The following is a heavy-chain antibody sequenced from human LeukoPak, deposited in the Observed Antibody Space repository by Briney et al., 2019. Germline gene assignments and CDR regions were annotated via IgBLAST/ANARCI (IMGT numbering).Heavy chain of an antibody. Sequence: GGSLRLSCAASGFTFSSYSMNWVRQAPGKGLEWVAVISYDGSNKYYADSVKGRFTISRDNSKKTLYLQMNSLRVEDTAIYYCAKDFYMYCSGGRCYSFDYWGQGSLVTVSS. J-gene: IGHJ4*02. V-gene: IGHV3-30*18. D-gene: IGHD2-15*01. CDR3: AKDFYMYCSGGRCYSFDY. CDR2: ISYDGSNK. CDR1: GFTFSSYS.